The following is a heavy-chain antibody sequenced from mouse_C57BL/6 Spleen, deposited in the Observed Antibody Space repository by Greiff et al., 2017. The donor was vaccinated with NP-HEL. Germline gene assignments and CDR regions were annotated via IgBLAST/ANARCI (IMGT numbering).Heavy chain of an antibody. V-gene: IGHV5-4*03. J-gene: IGHJ3*01. D-gene: IGHD3-2*02. CDR1: GFTFSSYA. CDR3: ALDSSRGFAY. Sequence: EVMLVESGGGLVKPGGSLKLSCAASGFTFSSYAMSWVRQTPEKRLEWVATISDGGSYTYYPDNVKGRFTISRDNAKNNLYLQMSHLKSEDTAMYYCALDSSRGFAYWGQGTLVTVSA. CDR2: ISDGGSYT.